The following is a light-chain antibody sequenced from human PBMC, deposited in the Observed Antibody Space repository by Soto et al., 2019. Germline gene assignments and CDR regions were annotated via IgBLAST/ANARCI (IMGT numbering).Light chain of an antibody. Sequence: QSVLIQPPSASETPGQRVTISCSGSSSNIGRNTVNWYRQLPGTAPKLLIYSDNQRPSGVPDRFSVSKSGTSASLAISGLQSEDEADYYCVAWDDSLNNWVVGGGTKLTVL. CDR3: VAWDDSLNNWV. V-gene: IGLV1-44*01. CDR2: SDN. CDR1: SSNIGRNT. J-gene: IGLJ3*02.